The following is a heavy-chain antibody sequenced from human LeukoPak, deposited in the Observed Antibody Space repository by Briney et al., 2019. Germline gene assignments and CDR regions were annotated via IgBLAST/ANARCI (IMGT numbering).Heavy chain of an antibody. V-gene: IGHV3-7*01. J-gene: IGHJ4*02. CDR3: ARDDPPGYSSSWYIHY. Sequence: HASETLSLTCTVSGGSISSYYWSWIRQPPGKGLEWVANKKQDGSEKYYVDSVKGRFTISRDNAKNSLYLQMNSLRAEDTAVYYCARDDPPGYSSSWYIHYWGQGTLITVSS. CDR1: GGSISSYY. CDR2: KKQDGSEK. D-gene: IGHD6-13*01.